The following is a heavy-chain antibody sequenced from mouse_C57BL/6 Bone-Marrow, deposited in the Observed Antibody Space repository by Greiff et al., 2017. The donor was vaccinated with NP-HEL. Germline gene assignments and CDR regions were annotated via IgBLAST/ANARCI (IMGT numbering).Heavy chain of an antibody. J-gene: IGHJ1*03. V-gene: IGHV1-9*01. CDR3: ARWEYYYGSSDCWYFDV. D-gene: IGHD1-1*01. CDR1: GYTFTGYW. CDR2: ILPGSGST. Sequence: VHLVESGAELMKPGASVKLSCKATGYTFTGYWIEWVKQRPGHGLEWIGEILPGSGSTNYNEKFKGKATFTADTSSNTAYMQLSSLTTEDSAIYCCARWEYYYGSSDCWYFDVWGIGTTVTVSS.